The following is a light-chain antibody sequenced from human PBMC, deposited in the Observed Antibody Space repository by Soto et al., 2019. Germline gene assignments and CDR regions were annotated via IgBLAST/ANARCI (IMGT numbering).Light chain of an antibody. V-gene: IGKV3-20*01. CDR2: CAF. J-gene: IGKJ2*01. CDR3: QSYGSVPYT. Sequence: EVVLTQSPGTLSLSPGERATLSCRASQNLAASYLAWYQQRPGQAPRLLTYCAFYRATGIADRFSGSGSGTDFTLTISRLEPEDFAVYYCQSYGSVPYTFGQGTKVEIK. CDR1: QNLAASY.